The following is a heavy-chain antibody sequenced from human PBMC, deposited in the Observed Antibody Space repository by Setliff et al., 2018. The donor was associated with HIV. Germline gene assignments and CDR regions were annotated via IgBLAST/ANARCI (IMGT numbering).Heavy chain of an antibody. D-gene: IGHD3-9*01. J-gene: IGHJ4*02. CDR2: IKQDGSEK. Sequence: PGGSLRLSCAASGFIFTNYWMSWVRQAPGKGLEWVANIKQDGSEKYYVDSVRDRFTISRDNGKNTLYLQMNSLTAEDTAVYFCVRDRSDYLDFLTGYYGRDYWGQGTQVTVSS. V-gene: IGHV3-7*01. CDR1: GFIFTNYW. CDR3: VRDRSDYLDFLTGYYGRDY.